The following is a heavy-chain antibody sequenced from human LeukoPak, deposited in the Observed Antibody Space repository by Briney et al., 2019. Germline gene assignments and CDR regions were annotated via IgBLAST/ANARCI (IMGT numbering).Heavy chain of an antibody. CDR3: VRDLLGSGSTTAYLYH. V-gene: IGHV3-21*01. D-gene: IGHD3-10*01. CDR1: GFTFSDYS. CDR2: ISRRSRHV. J-gene: IGHJ1*01. Sequence: GGSLRLSCAASGFTFSDYSMNWVRQAQGKGPEWVSSISRRSRHVYYAGSVKGRFTISRDDARNSLYLQMNSLRAEDMAVYFCVRDLLGSGSTTAYLYHWGQGTLVTVSS.